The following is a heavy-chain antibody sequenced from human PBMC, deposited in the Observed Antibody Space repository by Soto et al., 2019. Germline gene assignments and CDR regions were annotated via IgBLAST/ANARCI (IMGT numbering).Heavy chain of an antibody. CDR1: GYTFTSYG. CDR2: ISAYNGNT. D-gene: IGHD1-1*01. J-gene: IGHJ4*02. Sequence: ASVKVSCKASGYTFTSYGITWVRQAPGQGLEWMGWISAYNGNTNYAQRLQGRVTMTTDTSTTTAYMELRSLRSDDTAVYYCARGQKLFQDGRFDYWGQVTLVTLSS. CDR3: ARGQKLFQDGRFDY. V-gene: IGHV1-18*01.